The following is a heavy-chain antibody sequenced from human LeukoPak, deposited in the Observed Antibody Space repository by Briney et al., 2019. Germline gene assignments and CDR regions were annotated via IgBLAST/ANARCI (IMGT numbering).Heavy chain of an antibody. J-gene: IGHJ4*02. CDR3: AEIRSWRGY. D-gene: IGHD3-3*01. Sequence: PSETLSLTCAVYGGSFSGYYWSWIRQPPGKGLEWIGEINHSGSTNYNPSLKSRVTILLDTFKNQFSLKLTSVTAADTAVYYCAEIRSWRGYWGQGTLVTVSS. CDR2: INHSGST. CDR1: GGSFSGYY. V-gene: IGHV4-34*01.